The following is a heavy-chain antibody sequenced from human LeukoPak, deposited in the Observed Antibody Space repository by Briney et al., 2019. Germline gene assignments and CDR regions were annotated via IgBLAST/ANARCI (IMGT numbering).Heavy chain of an antibody. CDR1: GGSISSAGYS. CDR2: IYYSGST. D-gene: IGHD1-1*01. CDR3: ARDSASPRERDAFDI. Sequence: SETLSLTCTVSGGSISSAGYSWSWIRQPPGKGLEWIGYIYYSGSTNYNPSLKSRVTISVDTSKNQFSLKLSSVTAADTAVYYCARDSASPRERDAFDIWGQGTMVTVSS. V-gene: IGHV4-61*08. J-gene: IGHJ3*02.